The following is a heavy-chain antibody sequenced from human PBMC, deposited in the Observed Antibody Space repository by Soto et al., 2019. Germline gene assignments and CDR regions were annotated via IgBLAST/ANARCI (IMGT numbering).Heavy chain of an antibody. Sequence: QVQLVQSGAEVKKPGASVRVSCTASGYSLTTLDINWVRQATGQGLEWMGWMNPNSGTTGYAQRFQGRITLTRNTSTSTSYMELSGRRSEDTAVYYCVGYKYGYNYWGQGTLVTVSS. J-gene: IGHJ4*02. CDR3: VGYKYGYNY. D-gene: IGHD5-18*01. V-gene: IGHV1-8*01. CDR2: MNPNSGTT. CDR1: GYSLTTLD.